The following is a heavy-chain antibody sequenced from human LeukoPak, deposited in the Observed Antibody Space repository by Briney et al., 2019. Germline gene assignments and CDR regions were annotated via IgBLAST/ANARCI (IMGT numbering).Heavy chain of an antibody. CDR1: GGSFSSYY. D-gene: IGHD2-8*02. V-gene: IGHV4-34*01. Sequence: SETLSLTCAVYGGSFSSYYWRWIRQPPGKGLEWIGEINHSGSTNYNPSLKSRVTMSVDTSKNQFSLKLSSVTAADTAVYYCARVTGLALRTESWGQRTLVTVSS. CDR2: INHSGST. J-gene: IGHJ4*02. CDR3: ARVTGLALRTES.